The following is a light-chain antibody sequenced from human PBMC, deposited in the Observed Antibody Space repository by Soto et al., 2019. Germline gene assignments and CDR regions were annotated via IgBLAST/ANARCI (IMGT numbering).Light chain of an antibody. Sequence: QSVLTQPATVSGSPRQSITISCTGTRSDVGGYNYVSWYQQHPGKAPKLMIYDVSNRPSGVSNRFSGSKSGNTASLTISGLQAEDEADYYCSSYTSSSTLGVFGTGTKVTVL. J-gene: IGLJ1*01. V-gene: IGLV2-14*01. CDR1: RSDVGGYNY. CDR3: SSYTSSSTLGV. CDR2: DVS.